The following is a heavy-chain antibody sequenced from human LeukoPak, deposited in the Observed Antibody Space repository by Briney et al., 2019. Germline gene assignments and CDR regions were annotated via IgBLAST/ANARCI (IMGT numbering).Heavy chain of an antibody. CDR2: IYYSGST. Sequence: SETLSLTCTVSGGSISSGSYYWSWIRQHPGKGLEWIGYIYYSGSTYYNPSLKSRVTISVDTSKNQFSLKLSSVTAADTAVYYCARDDFFPYDSSGYVFGGDYWGQGTLVTVSS. V-gene: IGHV4-31*03. CDR3: ARDDFFPYDSSGYVFGGDY. D-gene: IGHD3-22*01. J-gene: IGHJ4*02. CDR1: GGSISSGSYY.